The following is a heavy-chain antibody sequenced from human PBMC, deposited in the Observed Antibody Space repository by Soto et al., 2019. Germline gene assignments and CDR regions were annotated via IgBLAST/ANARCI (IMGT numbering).Heavy chain of an antibody. CDR2: ISSSSSNI. CDR3: ARTDGFDI. Sequence: LRLSCAASGFTFSSYSMNWVRQAPGKGLEWVSYISSSSSNIYYADSVKGRFTISRDNAKNSLYLQMNSLRDDDTAVYYCARTDGFDIWGQGTMVTVSS. V-gene: IGHV3-48*02. CDR1: GFTFSSYS. J-gene: IGHJ3*02.